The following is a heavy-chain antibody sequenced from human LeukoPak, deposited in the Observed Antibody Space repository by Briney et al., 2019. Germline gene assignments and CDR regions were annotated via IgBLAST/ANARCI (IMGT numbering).Heavy chain of an antibody. CDR2: ISGSGGST. CDR1: GFTFSSYA. Sequence: PGGSLRLSCAASGFTFSSYAMSWVRQAPGKGLEWVSAISGSGGSTYYADCVKGRFTISRDNSKNTLYLQMNSLRAEDTAVYYCAKASFDEWSARYYFDYWGQGTLVTVSS. V-gene: IGHV3-23*01. CDR3: AKASFDEWSARYYFDY. D-gene: IGHD3-3*01. J-gene: IGHJ4*02.